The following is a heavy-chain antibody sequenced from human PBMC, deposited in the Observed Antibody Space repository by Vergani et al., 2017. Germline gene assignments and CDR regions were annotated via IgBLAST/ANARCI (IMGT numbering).Heavy chain of an antibody. CDR2: VYPGDSDT. D-gene: IGHD2-15*01. CDR3: ARPYCSGGSCYEGTVGAFDI. V-gene: IGHV5-51*01. Sequence: EVPLVPSGAEVKKPGESLKISCKGSGYSFTSYWIGWVRQMPGKGLEWMGIVYPGDSDTRYSPSFQDQVTISADKSISTAYLQWSSLKASDTAMYYCARPYCSGGSCYEGTVGAFDIWGQGTMVTVSS. CDR1: GYSFTSYW. J-gene: IGHJ3*02.